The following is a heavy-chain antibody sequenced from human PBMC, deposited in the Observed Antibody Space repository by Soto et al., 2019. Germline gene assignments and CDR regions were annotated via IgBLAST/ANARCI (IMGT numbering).Heavy chain of an antibody. D-gene: IGHD6-13*01. CDR3: ARHQGPAAGNYGMDV. Sequence: EGSLRLSCAASGLTFSSYSMNWVRQAPGKGLEWVASISSSSSYIYYADSVKGRFTISRDKAKNSLFLQMSSLRAEDTALYYCARHQGPAAGNYGMDVRGRGTTVTVSS. CDR1: GLTFSSYS. J-gene: IGHJ6*02. V-gene: IGHV3-21*01. CDR2: ISSSSSYI.